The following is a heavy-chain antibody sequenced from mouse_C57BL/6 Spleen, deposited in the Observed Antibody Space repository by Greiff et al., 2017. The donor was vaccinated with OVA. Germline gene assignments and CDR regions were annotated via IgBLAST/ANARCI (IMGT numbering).Heavy chain of an antibody. D-gene: IGHD2-1*01. CDR3: ARVRYGNYFDY. CDR2: INYDGSST. Sequence: EVQLVESEGGLVQPGSSMKLSCTASGFTFSDYYMAWVRQVPEKGLEWVANINYDGSSTYYLDSLKSRFIISRDNAKNILYLQMSSLKSEDTATYYCARVRYGNYFDYWGQGTTLTVSS. CDR1: GFTFSDYY. V-gene: IGHV5-16*01. J-gene: IGHJ2*01.